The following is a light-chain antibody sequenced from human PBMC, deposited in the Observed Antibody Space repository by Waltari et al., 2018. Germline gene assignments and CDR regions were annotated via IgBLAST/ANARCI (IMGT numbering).Light chain of an antibody. CDR3: QQYNNWRT. Sequence: EVLMTQSPPTLSVSPGERATLSCRASQSIARNLAWYQQKHGQAPRLLIYGASTRATDVPDRFRCSGSGTEFTLTISSLQSEDFAVYYCQQYNNWRTFGQGTKLEIK. J-gene: IGKJ2*01. CDR2: GAS. CDR1: QSIARN. V-gene: IGKV3-15*01.